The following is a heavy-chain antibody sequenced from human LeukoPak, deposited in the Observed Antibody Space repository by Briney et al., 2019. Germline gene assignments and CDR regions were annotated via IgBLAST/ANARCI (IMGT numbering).Heavy chain of an antibody. CDR3: VRVAMIRGVVFKNWFDS. J-gene: IGHJ5*01. CDR2: FDPEDGET. D-gene: IGHD3-10*01. Sequence: ASVKVSCKVSGYTLTELSMHWVRQAPGKGLEWMGGFDPEDGETIYAQKFQGRLTMTTDTSTSTAHMELRSLRSDDTAVYYCVRVAMIRGVVFKNWFDSWGQGSLVTVSS. CDR1: GYTLTELS. V-gene: IGHV1-24*01.